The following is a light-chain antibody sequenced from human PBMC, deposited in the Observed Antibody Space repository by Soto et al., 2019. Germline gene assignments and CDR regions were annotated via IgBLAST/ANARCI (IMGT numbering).Light chain of an antibody. Sequence: QSVLTQPASVSGSPGQSIAISCTGTSSDIGAYAYVSWYQQHPGKIPKLIVFDVNYRPSGVSSRFSGSKSGNTASLTISGLQAEDEADYYCGSYTRSNSVIFGGGTQLTV. J-gene: IGLJ2*01. CDR3: GSYTRSNSVI. V-gene: IGLV2-14*03. CDR1: SSDIGAYAY. CDR2: DVN.